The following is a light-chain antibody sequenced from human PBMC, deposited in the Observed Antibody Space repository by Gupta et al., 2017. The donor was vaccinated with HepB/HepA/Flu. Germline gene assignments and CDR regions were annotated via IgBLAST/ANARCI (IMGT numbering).Light chain of an antibody. CDR2: GAS. Sequence: IVVTLSPDTLCMSPGKRATLPCRASQTISNNLAWYQHKPGQTPRLLIYGASTRATGVPVRFSGSGSGTEFTLSITSLQSEDSAVYYCQQYNNWPIGSFGQGTKLEIK. CDR1: QTISNN. CDR3: QQYNNWPIGS. V-gene: IGKV3-15*01. J-gene: IGKJ2*04.